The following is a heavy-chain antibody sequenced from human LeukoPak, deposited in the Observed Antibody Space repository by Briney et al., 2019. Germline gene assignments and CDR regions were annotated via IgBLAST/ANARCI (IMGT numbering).Heavy chain of an antibody. J-gene: IGHJ6*03. CDR1: GGSISSYY. V-gene: IGHV4-4*07. Sequence: PSETLSLTCTVSGGSISSYYWSWIRQPAGKGLEWIGRIYTSGSTNYNPSLKSRVTMSVDTSKNQFSLKLSSVTAADTAVYYCARDLSYHFWSGYRGTEYYYYYMDVWGKGTTVTVSS. CDR3: ARDLSYHFWSGYRGTEYYYYYMDV. D-gene: IGHD3-3*01. CDR2: IYTSGST.